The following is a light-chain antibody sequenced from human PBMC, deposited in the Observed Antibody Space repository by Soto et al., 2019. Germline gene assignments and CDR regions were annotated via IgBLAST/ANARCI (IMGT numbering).Light chain of an antibody. V-gene: IGKV3-11*01. Sequence: EIVMTQSPATLAGSPGETVTLSCRASQSLSGNLAWYQQKPGQAPRLLIYDASNRATGIPARFSGSGSGTDFTLTISSLEPEDFAVYYCQQRSNWPITFGQGTRLEIK. J-gene: IGKJ5*01. CDR3: QQRSNWPIT. CDR1: QSLSGN. CDR2: DAS.